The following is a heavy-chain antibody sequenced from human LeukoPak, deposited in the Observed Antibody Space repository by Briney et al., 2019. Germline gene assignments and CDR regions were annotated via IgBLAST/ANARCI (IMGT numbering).Heavy chain of an antibody. D-gene: IGHD6-13*01. CDR3: ARDLGSNWFEPLDY. CDR2: VYHSGST. Sequence: PSETLSLTCAVSGGSISSSAWWSWVRQPPGKGLEWIGEVYHSGSTNYNSFLKSRVTISVDKSKNQFSLKLTSATAADTAVYYCARDLGSNWFEPLDYWGQGILVIVSS. V-gene: IGHV4-4*02. J-gene: IGHJ4*02. CDR1: GGSISSSAW.